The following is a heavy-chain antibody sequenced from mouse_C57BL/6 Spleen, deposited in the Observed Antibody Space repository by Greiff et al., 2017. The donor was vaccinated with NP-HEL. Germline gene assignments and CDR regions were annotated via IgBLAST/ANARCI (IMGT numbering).Heavy chain of an antibody. CDR2: IYPGDGDT. J-gene: IGHJ4*01. CDR1: GYAFSSSW. V-gene: IGHV1-82*01. CDR3: ASYDSYAMDY. Sequence: QVQLQQSGPELVKPGASVKISCKASGYAFSSSWMNWVKQRPGKGLEWIGRIYPGDGDTNYNGKFKGKATLTADKSSSTAYMQLSSLTSEDSAVYFCASYDSYAMDYWGQGTSVTVSS. D-gene: IGHD2-12*01.